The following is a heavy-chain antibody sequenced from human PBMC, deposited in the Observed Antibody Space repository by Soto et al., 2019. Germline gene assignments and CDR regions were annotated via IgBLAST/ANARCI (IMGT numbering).Heavy chain of an antibody. J-gene: IGHJ5*01. CDR2: IKSDGSSP. D-gene: IGHD1-26*01. CDR3: ATHSGTYLGHNNWFDS. CDR1: GFTFSLYW. V-gene: IGHV3-74*01. Sequence: EVLLVESGGGLVQPGGSLRLSCAASGFTFSLYWMYWVRQAAGKGLVWVSRIKSDGSSPSYADSVKGRFTISRDNAKNTLYLQMNSLRAEDTAVYYCATHSGTYLGHNNWFDSWGQGTLVTVSS.